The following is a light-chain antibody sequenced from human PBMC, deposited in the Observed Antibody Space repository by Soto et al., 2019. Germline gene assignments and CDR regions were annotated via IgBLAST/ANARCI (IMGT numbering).Light chain of an antibody. V-gene: IGKV3-20*01. CDR3: QQYGISPLT. J-gene: IGKJ4*01. Sequence: EIVLTQSPGTLSLSPGERVTLSCRASQSVSSSSLAWYQQKPGQAPRLLIYGASSRASGIPDRFSGSGSGTDFTLTISRLEPEDFAVYYCQQYGISPLTFGGGTKVDIK. CDR1: QSVSSSS. CDR2: GAS.